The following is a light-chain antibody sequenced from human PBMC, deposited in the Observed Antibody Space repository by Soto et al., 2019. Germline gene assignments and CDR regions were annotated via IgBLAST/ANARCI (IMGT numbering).Light chain of an antibody. CDR3: QHYNSWPRT. Sequence: EIVMTQSPATLSVSAGERATLSCRASQSVSSNLAWYQQKPGQAPRLLIYGASTRATGFPARFSGSGSGTEFTLTISSLQSEDFAVYYCQHYNSWPRTFGQGTKVEIK. V-gene: IGKV3-15*01. J-gene: IGKJ1*01. CDR1: QSVSSN. CDR2: GAS.